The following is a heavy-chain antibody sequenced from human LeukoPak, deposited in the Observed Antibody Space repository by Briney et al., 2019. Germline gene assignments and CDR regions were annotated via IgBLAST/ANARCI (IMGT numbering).Heavy chain of an antibody. V-gene: IGHV3-21*01. D-gene: IGHD3-3*01. Sequence: GGSLRLSCAASGFTFSSYSMNWVRQAPGKGLEWVSSISSSSSYIYYADSVKGRFTISRDNAKNSLYLQMNSLRAEDTAVYYCARDLSRGSLEYYWSGYYFLYGFDPWGQGTLVTVSS. CDR2: ISSSSSYI. J-gene: IGHJ5*02. CDR1: GFTFSSYS. CDR3: ARDLSRGSLEYYWSGYYFLYGFDP.